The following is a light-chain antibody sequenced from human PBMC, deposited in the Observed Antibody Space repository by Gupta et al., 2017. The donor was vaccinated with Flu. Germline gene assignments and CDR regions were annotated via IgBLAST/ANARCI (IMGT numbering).Light chain of an antibody. Sequence: GNVSLSPGERATLSCRASQSVGGTVLAWYQQKPGQGPRLLIYGASNRATGIPDRFSGSGSGTDFTLTISRLEPEDFAVYYCQQYGSSPLTFGGGTKVEIK. V-gene: IGKV3-20*01. CDR1: QSVGGTV. CDR3: QQYGSSPLT. J-gene: IGKJ4*01. CDR2: GAS.